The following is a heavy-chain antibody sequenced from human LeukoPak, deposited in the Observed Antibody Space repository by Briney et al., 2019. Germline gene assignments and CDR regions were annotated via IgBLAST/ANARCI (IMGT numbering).Heavy chain of an antibody. V-gene: IGHV4-59*11. J-gene: IGHJ4*02. CDR1: GGSISSHY. CDR2: IYYSGST. Sequence: SETLSLTCTVSGGSISSHYWSWIRQPPGKGLEWIGYIYYSGSTNYNPSLKSRVTISVDTSKNQFSLNLSSVTAADTAVYYCATTQSYYFDYWGQGTLVTVSS. D-gene: IGHD4-11*01. CDR3: ATTQSYYFDY.